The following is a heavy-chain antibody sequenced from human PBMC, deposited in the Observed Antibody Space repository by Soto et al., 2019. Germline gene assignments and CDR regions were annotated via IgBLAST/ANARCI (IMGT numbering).Heavy chain of an antibody. CDR1: GGSISSGDYY. D-gene: IGHD2-21*02. V-gene: IGHV4-30-4*01. CDR2: SYYSGGT. CDR3: ARQRRVETAIQFGFDY. J-gene: IGHJ4*02. Sequence: QVQLQESGPGLVKPSQTLSLTCTVSGGSISSGDYYWSWIRQPPGKGLEWIGYSYYSGGTYYNPSLKRRATISVDTSKNQIALKLSSVTAADTAVYYCARQRRVETAIQFGFDYWGQGTLVTVSS.